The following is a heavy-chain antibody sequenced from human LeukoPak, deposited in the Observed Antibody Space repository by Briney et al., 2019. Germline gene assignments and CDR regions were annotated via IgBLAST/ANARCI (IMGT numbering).Heavy chain of an antibody. V-gene: IGHV1-18*01. J-gene: IGHJ4*02. D-gene: IGHD6-13*01. CDR1: GYSFSQYG. CDR2: ISGYNGNI. CDR3: ARDRPGIAITLIGFDY. Sequence: ASVKVPCKTSGYSFSQYGISWVRQAPGQGLEWMAWISGYNGNIEYAQKFEGRVTVTTEISTRTAYMEMWGLRPDDTGVYYCARDRPGIAITLIGFDYWGQGTLVTVSS.